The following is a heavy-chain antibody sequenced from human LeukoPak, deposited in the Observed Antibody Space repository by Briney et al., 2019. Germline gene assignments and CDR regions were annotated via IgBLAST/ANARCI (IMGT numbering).Heavy chain of an antibody. D-gene: IGHD6-13*01. CDR1: GFTFSSYG. CDR3: AKDQGGSWYLY. J-gene: IGHJ4*02. CDR2: ISYDGSNK. V-gene: IGHV3-30*18. Sequence: GGSLRLSCAASGFTFSSYGMHWVRQASGKGLEWVAVISYDGSNKYYADSVKGRFTISRDNSKNTLYLQMNSLRAEDTAVYYCAKDQGGSWYLYWGQGTLVTVSS.